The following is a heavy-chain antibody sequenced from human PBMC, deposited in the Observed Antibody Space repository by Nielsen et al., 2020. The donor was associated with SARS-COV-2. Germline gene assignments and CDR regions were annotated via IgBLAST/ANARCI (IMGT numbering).Heavy chain of an antibody. D-gene: IGHD1-26*01. CDR1: GFTFSDYA. CDR3: VKWLEGVMGDYFDY. CDR2: IKTNGGIT. J-gene: IGHJ4*02. V-gene: IGHV3-23*01. Sequence: GESLKISCAASGFTFSDYAMAWVRQAPGKGLEWVSVIKTNGGITYYADSVKGRCTISRDNSKNTLYLQMNSLRVEDTAVYYCVKWLEGVMGDYFDYWGQGTLVTVSS.